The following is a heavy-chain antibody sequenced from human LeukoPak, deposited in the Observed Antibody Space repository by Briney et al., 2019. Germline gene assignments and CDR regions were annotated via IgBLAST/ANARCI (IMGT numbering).Heavy chain of an antibody. CDR3: ARDGSYGPDY. J-gene: IGHJ4*02. D-gene: IGHD5-18*01. Sequence: GASVKVSCEASGYTFTSYAMHWVRQAPGQRLEWMGWINAGNGNTKYSQKFQGRVTMTRDTSTSTVYMELSSLRSEDTAVYYCARDGSYGPDYWGQGTLVTVSS. V-gene: IGHV1-3*01. CDR1: GYTFTSYA. CDR2: INAGNGNT.